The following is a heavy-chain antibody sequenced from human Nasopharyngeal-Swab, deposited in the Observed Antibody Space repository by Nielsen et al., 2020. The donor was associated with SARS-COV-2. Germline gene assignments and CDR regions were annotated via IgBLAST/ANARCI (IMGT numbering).Heavy chain of an antibody. Sequence: SETLSLTCTVSGGSISSYYWSWIRQPPGKGLEWIGYIYYSGSTNYHPSLKSRVTISVDTSKNQFSLKLSSVTAADTAVYYCARSPSPHITMIVVVTHWYFDLWGRGTLVTVSS. D-gene: IGHD3-22*01. CDR2: IYYSGST. V-gene: IGHV4-59*12. J-gene: IGHJ2*01. CDR1: GGSISSYY. CDR3: ARSPSPHITMIVVVTHWYFDL.